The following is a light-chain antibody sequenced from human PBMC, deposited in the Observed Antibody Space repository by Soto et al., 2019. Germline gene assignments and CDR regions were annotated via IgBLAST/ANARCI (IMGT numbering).Light chain of an antibody. V-gene: IGKV3-20*01. Sequence: LVLTQSPGTLSLSPGERATLSCRASQTISSSHLAWYQQKPGQAPRLLIYGASSRATDIPDRFSGSGSGADFTLTISRLEPEDFAVYYCQQYGSSPGTFGGGTKVDNK. CDR2: GAS. J-gene: IGKJ4*01. CDR1: QTISSSH. CDR3: QQYGSSPGT.